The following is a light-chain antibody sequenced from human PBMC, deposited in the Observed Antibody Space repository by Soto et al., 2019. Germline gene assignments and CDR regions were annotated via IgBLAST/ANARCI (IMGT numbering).Light chain of an antibody. CDR2: KAS. V-gene: IGKV1-5*03. CDR1: QSISTC. Sequence: DIQMTQSPSTLYASVGDRVTITCRASQSISTCLAWYQQKPWQPPKLLVYKASALETGVPSRFSGSGSGTDFALAISSRQPDDFATYYCQQYNSYTSYTFGQGTKLEIK. J-gene: IGKJ2*01. CDR3: QQYNSYTSYT.